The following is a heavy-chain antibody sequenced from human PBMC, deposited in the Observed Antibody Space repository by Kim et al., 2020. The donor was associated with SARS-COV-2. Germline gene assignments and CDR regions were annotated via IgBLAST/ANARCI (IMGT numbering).Heavy chain of an antibody. CDR3: ARVGSTVAAGSIDY. Sequence: GGSLRLSCGASGFTFSDSAMHWVRRASGKGLEWVGRIRSKVNGYATAYSASVRGRFTISRDNAKNSLYLQMNSLRAEDTAVYYCARVGSTVAAGSIDYWG. CDR2: IRSKVNGYAT. CDR1: GFTFSDSA. V-gene: IGHV3-73*01. D-gene: IGHD6-13*01. J-gene: IGHJ4*01.